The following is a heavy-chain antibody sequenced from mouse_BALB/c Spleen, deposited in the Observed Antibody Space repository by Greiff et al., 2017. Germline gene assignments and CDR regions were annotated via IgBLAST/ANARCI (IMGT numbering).Heavy chain of an antibody. CDR1: GFTFSSYG. J-gene: IGHJ2*01. CDR2: INSNGGST. V-gene: IGHV5-6-3*01. CDR3: AREPYYFDD. Sequence: EVKLVESGGGLVQPGGSLKLSCAASGFTFSSYGMSWVRQTPDKRLELVATINSNGGSTYYPDSVKGRFTISRDNAKNTLYLQMSSLKSEDTAMYYCAREPYYFDDWGQGTTLTVSS.